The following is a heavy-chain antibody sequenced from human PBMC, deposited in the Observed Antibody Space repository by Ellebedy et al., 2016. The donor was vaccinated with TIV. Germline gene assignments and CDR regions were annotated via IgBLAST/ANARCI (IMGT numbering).Heavy chain of an antibody. Sequence: GESLKISXAASGFTFGNYGMSWVRQAPGKGLEWVSAIGDSGTTYYADSVKGRFTISRDTSKNTLYLQMNSLRGEDTAVYYCAKARGSSSFFDYWGQGTLVTVSS. D-gene: IGHD6-6*01. J-gene: IGHJ4*02. V-gene: IGHV3-23*01. CDR3: AKARGSSSFFDY. CDR2: IGDSGTT. CDR1: GFTFGNYG.